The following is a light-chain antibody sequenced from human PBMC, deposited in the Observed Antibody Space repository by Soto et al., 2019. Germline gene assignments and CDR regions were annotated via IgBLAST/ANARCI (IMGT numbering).Light chain of an antibody. CDR2: GAS. CDR3: QQCYNWPRT. CDR1: QSVSSS. J-gene: IGKJ5*01. V-gene: IGKV3-15*01. Sequence: IVISLAPVSLYVSPRERAPLSFRASQSVSSSLAWYQQNPGQPPRLLISGASTGATGLPARFSGSGSGTEFTLTINSLQAEDCAVYYCQQCYNWPRTFGQGTRLEIK.